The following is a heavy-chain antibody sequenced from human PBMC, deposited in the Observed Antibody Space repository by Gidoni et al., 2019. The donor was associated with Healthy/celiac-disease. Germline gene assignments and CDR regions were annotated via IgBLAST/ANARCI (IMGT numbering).Heavy chain of an antibody. Sequence: QVQLVESGGGVVQPGSSLRLSCPASGFTFSRYGMHWVRQAPGKGLEWVAVISYDGSNKYYADSGKGRFTISRDNSKNTLYLQMNSLRAEDTAVYYCAKGLGSGWYITWFDPWGQGTLVTVSS. CDR2: ISYDGSNK. J-gene: IGHJ5*02. D-gene: IGHD6-19*01. V-gene: IGHV3-30*18. CDR3: AKGLGSGWYITWFDP. CDR1: GFTFSRYG.